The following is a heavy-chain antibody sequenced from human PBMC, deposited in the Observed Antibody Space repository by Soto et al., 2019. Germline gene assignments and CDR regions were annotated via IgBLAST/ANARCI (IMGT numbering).Heavy chain of an antibody. D-gene: IGHD3-10*01. V-gene: IGHV3-23*01. Sequence: EVQLLESGGGLVQPGGSLRLSCAASGFTFSSYAMSWVRQAPGKGLEWVSAISGSGGSTYYADSVKGRFTISRDNSKNTLYLQMNSLRAEDTAVYYCARGQRQPWFGAGAKICDYWGQGTLVTVSS. J-gene: IGHJ4*02. CDR3: ARGQRQPWFGAGAKICDY. CDR1: GFTFSSYA. CDR2: ISGSGGST.